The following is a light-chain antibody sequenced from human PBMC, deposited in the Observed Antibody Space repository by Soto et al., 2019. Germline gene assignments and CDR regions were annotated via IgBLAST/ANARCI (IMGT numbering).Light chain of an antibody. CDR3: QEYNSYSAGT. J-gene: IGKJ1*01. CDR1: QSFSAW. CDR2: KAS. Sequence: DIQMTQSPSTLSASVGDRVTITCRASQSFSAWLAWYQQKPGKAPRLLIYKASTLKTGVPSRFSGSASGTEFTLIISSLQPDDFATYYCQEYNSYSAGTFGQGTKVEI. V-gene: IGKV1-5*03.